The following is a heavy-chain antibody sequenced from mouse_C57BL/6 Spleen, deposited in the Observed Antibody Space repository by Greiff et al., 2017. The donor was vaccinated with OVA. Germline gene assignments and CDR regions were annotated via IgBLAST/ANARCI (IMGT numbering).Heavy chain of an antibody. Sequence: QVQLQQPGTELVKPGASVKLSCKASGYTFTSYWMHWVKQRPGQGLEWIGNINPSNGGTNYNEKFKSKATLTVDKSSSTAYMQLSSLTSDDAAVYYCARPYYGKSFLDALDYWGQGTSVTVSS. CDR1: GYTFTSYW. CDR3: ARPYYGKSFLDALDY. J-gene: IGHJ4*01. V-gene: IGHV1-53*01. D-gene: IGHD2-10*01. CDR2: INPSNGGT.